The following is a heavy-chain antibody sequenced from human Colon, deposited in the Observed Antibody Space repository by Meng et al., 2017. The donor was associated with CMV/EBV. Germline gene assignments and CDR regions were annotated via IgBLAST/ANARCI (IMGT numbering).Heavy chain of an antibody. CDR3: GHIGSYDSSGYTYYYHAMDV. D-gene: IGHD3-22*01. Sequence: SETLSLTCTVSGGSISSSRYYWGWIRQSPGKGLEWLGSVFYSGSTYYNPSLKSRVTVSVETSKNQLSLKLSSVTAADTAVCYCGHIGSYDSSGYTYYYHAMDVWGQGTTVTVSS. CDR2: VFYSGST. J-gene: IGHJ6*02. V-gene: IGHV4-39*01. CDR1: GGSISSSRYY.